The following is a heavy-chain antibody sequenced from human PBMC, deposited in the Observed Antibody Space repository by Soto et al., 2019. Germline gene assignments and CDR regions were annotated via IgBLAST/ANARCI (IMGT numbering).Heavy chain of an antibody. CDR1: GSYITSGDYH. J-gene: IGHJ4*02. D-gene: IGHD2-8*01. CDR3: AGFGVGDRDDK. Sequence: QVRLQESGPGLVKASQTLSLTCSVFGSYITSGDYHWTWIRQAPGKGLEWIGYISHSETTYYSPAHKNRIIISTDFSMNQFSLRLNSVTAADTAVYFCAGFGVGDRDDKWGQGTLVTVSS. CDR2: ISHSETT. V-gene: IGHV4-30-4*01.